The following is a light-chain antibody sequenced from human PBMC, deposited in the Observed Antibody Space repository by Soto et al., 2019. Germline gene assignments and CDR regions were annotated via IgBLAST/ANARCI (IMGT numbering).Light chain of an antibody. V-gene: IGKV4-1*01. CDR3: RQYYSAPQA. Sequence: DIVMTQSPDSLAVSLGERATINCKSSQSVLNSSNNKNYLAWYQQKPGQPPKLLIYWASTRESGVPDRFSGSGSGTDFTLTISSLQAEDVAVYYCRQYYSAPQAFGQGTKVEIK. CDR1: QSVLNSSNNKNY. J-gene: IGKJ1*01. CDR2: WAS.